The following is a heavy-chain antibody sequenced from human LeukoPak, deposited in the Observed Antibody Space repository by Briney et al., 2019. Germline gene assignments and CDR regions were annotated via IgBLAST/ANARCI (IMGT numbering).Heavy chain of an antibody. CDR1: GGSISSSSYY. CDR3: ASRDITTVSFDY. V-gene: IGHV4-39*01. Sequence: SETLSLTCTVSGGSISSSSYYWGWIRQPPGKGLEWIGSIYYSGSTYYNPSLKSRVTISVDTSKNQFSLKLSSVTAADTAVYYCASRDITTVSFDYWGQGTLVTVSS. D-gene: IGHD4-11*01. J-gene: IGHJ4*02. CDR2: IYYSGST.